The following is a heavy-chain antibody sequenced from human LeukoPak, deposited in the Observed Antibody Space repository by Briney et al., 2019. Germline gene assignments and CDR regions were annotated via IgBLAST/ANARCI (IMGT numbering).Heavy chain of an antibody. D-gene: IGHD6-19*01. Sequence: GGSLRLSCAASGFTFSSYGMSWVRQAPGKGLEWVSAISGSGGSTYYADSVKGRFTISRDNSKNTLYLQMNSLRAEDTAVYYCAKGLAVADSFIDYWGQGTLVTVSS. J-gene: IGHJ4*02. V-gene: IGHV3-23*01. CDR1: GFTFSSYG. CDR3: AKGLAVADSFIDY. CDR2: ISGSGGST.